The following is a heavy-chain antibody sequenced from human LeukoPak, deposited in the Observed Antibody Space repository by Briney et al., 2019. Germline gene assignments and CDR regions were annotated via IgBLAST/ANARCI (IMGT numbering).Heavy chain of an antibody. CDR3: ARTANFAAGYYIVY. CDR2: ISGSSRHK. D-gene: IGHD6-13*01. Sequence: GGPLRLSCAASGFTFSSCTMNWLRQAPGKERKGVSSISGSSRHKYYADSVTGRFTISRDNAKNSLYLQMNSLRAEDTAVYYCARTANFAAGYYIVYRVQGTLVTVPS. CDR1: GFTFSSCT. J-gene: IGHJ4*02. V-gene: IGHV3-21*01.